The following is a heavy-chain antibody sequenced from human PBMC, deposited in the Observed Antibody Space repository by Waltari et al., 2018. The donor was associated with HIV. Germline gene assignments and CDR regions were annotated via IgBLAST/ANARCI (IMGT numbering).Heavy chain of an antibody. J-gene: IGHJ4*02. CDR1: GGSISSSSYY. D-gene: IGHD2-15*01. CDR2: IYYSGST. CDR3: ARAVQGYCSGGSCENYFDY. Sequence: QLQLQESGPGLVKPSETLSLTCTVSGGSISSSSYYWGWIRQPPGKGLEWIGSIYYSGSTHYNPALKSRVTISVDTSKNQFSLKLSSVTAADTAVYYCARAVQGYCSGGSCENYFDYWGQGTLVTVSS. V-gene: IGHV4-39*01.